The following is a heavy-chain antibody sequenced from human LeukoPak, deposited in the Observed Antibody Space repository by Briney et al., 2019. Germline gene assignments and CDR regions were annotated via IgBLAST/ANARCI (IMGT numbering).Heavy chain of an antibody. CDR3: ARADTSLNWFDP. V-gene: IGHV4-59*08. Sequence: PSETLSLTCTVSGGSISSYYWSWIRQPPGKGLEWIGYIYYSGSTNYNPSLKSRVTISVDTSKNQFSLKLSSVTAADTAVYYCARADTSLNWFDPWGQGTLVTVSS. CDR1: GGSISSYY. J-gene: IGHJ5*02. CDR2: IYYSGST. D-gene: IGHD2/OR15-2a*01.